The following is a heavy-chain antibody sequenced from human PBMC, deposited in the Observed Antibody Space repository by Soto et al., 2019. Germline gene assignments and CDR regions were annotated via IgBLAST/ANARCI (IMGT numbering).Heavy chain of an antibody. CDR1: GFTFSSYA. D-gene: IGHD3-3*01. CDR2: ISGSGGST. Sequence: GGSLRLSCAASGFTFSSYAMSWVRQAPGKGLKWVSAISGSGGSTYYADPVKGRFTISRDNSKYTLYLQMNSLGAEDTAVYYCAKDTHNDFWSGYYLDYWGQGTLVTVSS. V-gene: IGHV3-23*01. CDR3: AKDTHNDFWSGYYLDY. J-gene: IGHJ4*02.